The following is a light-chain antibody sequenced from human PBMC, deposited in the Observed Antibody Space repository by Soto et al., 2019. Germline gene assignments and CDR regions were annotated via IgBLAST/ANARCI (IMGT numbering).Light chain of an antibody. Sequence: EIVLTQSPATLSLSPGERATLSCRASQSVSSYLAWYQQKPGQAPRLLIYDASNRATGIPARFSGSGSGTDFTLTISSLEPEDFAVYYCQQRSNGPWTFGRGTKVEIK. CDR3: QQRSNGPWT. J-gene: IGKJ1*01. V-gene: IGKV3-11*01. CDR2: DAS. CDR1: QSVSSY.